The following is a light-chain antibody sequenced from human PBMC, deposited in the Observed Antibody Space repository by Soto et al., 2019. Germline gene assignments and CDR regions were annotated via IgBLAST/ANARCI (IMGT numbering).Light chain of an antibody. CDR2: DTT. CDR1: TGAVASGHY. J-gene: IGLJ2*01. V-gene: IGLV7-46*01. Sequence: QTVVTQEPSLTVSPGGTVTLTCGSSTGAVASGHYPYWFQQKPGQAPRTLIYDTTNKHSWTPARFSGSLLGGKAALTLSGAQPEDEADYHCSLSFSGAQIFGGGTKLTVL. CDR3: SLSFSGAQI.